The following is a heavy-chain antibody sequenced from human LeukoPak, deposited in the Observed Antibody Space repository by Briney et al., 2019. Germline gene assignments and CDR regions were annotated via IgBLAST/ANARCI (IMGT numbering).Heavy chain of an antibody. V-gene: IGHV3-23*01. J-gene: IGHJ3*02. CDR1: GFAFSSYA. CDR2: ISGSGGST. Sequence: PGGSLRLSCAASGFAFSSYAMSWVHQAPGKGLEWVSAISGSGGSTYYADSVKGRFTISRDNPKNTLYLQTNSLRAEDTAVYYCAKERRQQLVLAAFDIWGQGTMVTVSS. CDR3: AKERRQQLVLAAFDI. D-gene: IGHD6-13*01.